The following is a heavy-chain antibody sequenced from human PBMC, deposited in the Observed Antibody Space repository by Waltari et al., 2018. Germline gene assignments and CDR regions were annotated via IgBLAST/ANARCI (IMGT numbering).Heavy chain of an antibody. J-gene: IGHJ6*02. CDR3: ARAVDTAMGGPYGMDV. V-gene: IGHV4-59*01. D-gene: IGHD5-18*01. CDR1: GGSISSYY. Sequence: QVQLQESGPGLVKPSETLSLTCTVSGGSISSYYWSWIRQPPGKGLEWIGYIYYGGSTNYNPSLKSRVTISVDTSKNQFSLKLSSVTAADTAVYYCARAVDTAMGGPYGMDVWGQGTTVTVSS. CDR2: IYYGGST.